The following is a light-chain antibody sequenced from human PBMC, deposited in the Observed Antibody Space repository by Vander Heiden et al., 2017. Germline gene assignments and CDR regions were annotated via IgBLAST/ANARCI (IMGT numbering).Light chain of an antibody. CDR2: WAS. J-gene: IGKJ5*01. Sequence: DIVMTQSPDSLAVSLGERATINCKSSQSVLSSSNNKNYLAWYQQKPGQPPKLIIYWASTRESGVPDRFSGSGYGTDFTLTISSLQAEDVALYYCQQYDSSPPRTFGQGTRMEIK. CDR1: QSVLSSSNNKNY. V-gene: IGKV4-1*01. CDR3: QQYDSSPPRT.